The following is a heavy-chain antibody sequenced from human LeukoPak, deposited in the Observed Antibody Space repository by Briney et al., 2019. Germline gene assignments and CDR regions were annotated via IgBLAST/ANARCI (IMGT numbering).Heavy chain of an antibody. V-gene: IGHV3-15*01. CDR3: TTRRITGTTFDY. J-gene: IGHJ4*02. CDR1: GGSFSGYY. D-gene: IGHD1-7*01. Sequence: ETLSLTCAVYGGSFSGYYWSWIRQPPGKGLEWVGRIKSKTDGGTTDYAAPVKGRFTISRDDSKNTLYLQMNSLKTEDTAVYYCTTRRITGTTFDYWGQGTLVTVSS. CDR2: IKSKTDGGTT.